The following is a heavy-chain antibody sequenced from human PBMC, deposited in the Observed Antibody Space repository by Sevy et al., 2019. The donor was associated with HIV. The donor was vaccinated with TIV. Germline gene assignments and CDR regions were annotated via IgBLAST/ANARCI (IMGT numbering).Heavy chain of an antibody. J-gene: IGHJ4*02. CDR3: ARATRDGYNPRPFDY. CDR2: ISVYNGNT. D-gene: IGHD5-12*01. Sequence: ASVKVSCKCSGFSFIDYGFSWVRQAPGQGLEWMAWISVYNGNTNYAQKFQGRVAVTVDSTTETAYMELKSLRSDDTAVYYCARATRDGYNPRPFDYWGQGTLVTVSS. V-gene: IGHV1-18*01. CDR1: GFSFIDYG.